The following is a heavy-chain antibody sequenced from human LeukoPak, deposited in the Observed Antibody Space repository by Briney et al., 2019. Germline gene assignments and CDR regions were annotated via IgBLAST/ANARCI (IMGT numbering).Heavy chain of an antibody. J-gene: IGHJ4*02. D-gene: IGHD6-19*01. CDR1: GFSFSDYV. Sequence: GGSLRLSCAASGFSFSDYVIHWVRQAPGKGLDWVAVISKDGGTKYYADSVKGRFTISRDNSKNTLYLQMNSLRAEDTAVYYCAKARRAGYSSGWFFDYWGQGTLVTVSS. CDR3: AKARRAGYSSGWFFDY. CDR2: ISKDGGTK. V-gene: IGHV3-30-3*01.